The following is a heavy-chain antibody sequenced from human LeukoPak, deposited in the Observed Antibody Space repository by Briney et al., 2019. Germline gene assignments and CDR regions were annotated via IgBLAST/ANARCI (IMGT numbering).Heavy chain of an antibody. CDR3: AKDLAHIVFPYYGMDV. J-gene: IGHJ6*02. CDR2: IKQDGSEK. V-gene: IGHV3-7*03. D-gene: IGHD2-21*01. Sequence: PGGSLRLSCAASGFTFSNYWMSWVRQAPGKGLEWVANIKQDGSEKYYVDSVKGRFTISRDNAKNSLYLQMNSLRAEDTAVYYCAKDLAHIVFPYYGMDVWGQGTTVTVSS. CDR1: GFTFSNYW.